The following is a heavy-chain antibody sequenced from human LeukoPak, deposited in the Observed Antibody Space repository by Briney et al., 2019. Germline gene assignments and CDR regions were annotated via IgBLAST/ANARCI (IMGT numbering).Heavy chain of an antibody. CDR1: GGSISSGSYY. V-gene: IGHV4-61*02. CDR3: ARALYDSSLRATWFDP. D-gene: IGHD3-22*01. J-gene: IGHJ5*01. CDR2: IYTSGST. Sequence: SQTLSLTCTVSGGSISSGSYYWSWIRQPAGKGLEWIGRIYTSGSTNYNPSLKSRVTISVDTYKNQFSLKLNSVPAADTAVYYFARALYDSSLRATWFDPWGQGTLVTVSS.